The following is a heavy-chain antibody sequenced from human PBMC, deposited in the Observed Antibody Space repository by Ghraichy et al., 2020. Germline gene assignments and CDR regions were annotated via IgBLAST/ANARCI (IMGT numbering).Heavy chain of an antibody. CDR2: ISSSSSYI. V-gene: IGHV3-21*01. CDR1: GFTFSSYS. Sequence: GGSLRLSCAASGFTFSSYSMNWVRQAPGKGLEWVSSISSSSSYIYYADSVKGRFTISRDNAKNSLYLQMNSLRAEDTAVYYCARDRGGDYNIHYYGMDVWGQGTTVTVSS. J-gene: IGHJ6*02. CDR3: ARDRGGDYNIHYYGMDV. D-gene: IGHD4-11*01.